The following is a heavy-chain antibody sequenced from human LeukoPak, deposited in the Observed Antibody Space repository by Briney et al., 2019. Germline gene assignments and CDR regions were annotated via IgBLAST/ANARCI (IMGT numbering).Heavy chain of an antibody. Sequence: PGGSLRLSCAASGFTFSNVWMSWVRQAPGKGLEWVANIKQDGSEKNYVDSVKGRFTISRDNAKNSLYLQMNSLRVEDTAVYYCGRYGHVPIDWGQGTLVTVSS. CDR1: GFTFSNVW. CDR3: GRYGHVPID. V-gene: IGHV3-7*03. J-gene: IGHJ4*02. CDR2: IKQDGSEK. D-gene: IGHD3-10*01.